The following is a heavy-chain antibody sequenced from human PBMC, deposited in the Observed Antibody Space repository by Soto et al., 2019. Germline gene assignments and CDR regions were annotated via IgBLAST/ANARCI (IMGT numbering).Heavy chain of an antibody. CDR1: GFTFSTYS. CDR2: ITFSGSTI. V-gene: IGHV3-48*02. Sequence: QLVESGGGLVQPGGSLRLSCAASGFTFSTYSMNWVRQAPGKGLEWISYITFSGSTIFYADSVKGRFTISRDNAKNSLYLQMNSLRDDDTAVYYCARDNGIEGSFDPWGQGTQVTVSS. J-gene: IGHJ5*02. CDR3: ARDNGIEGSFDP.